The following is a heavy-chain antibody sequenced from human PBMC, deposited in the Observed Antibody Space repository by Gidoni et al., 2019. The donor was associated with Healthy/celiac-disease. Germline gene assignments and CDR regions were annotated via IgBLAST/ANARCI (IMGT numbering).Heavy chain of an antibody. CDR2: IKSKTDGGTT. Sequence: EVQLVESGGGLVKPGGSLRLSCAASGFTFSNAWMSWVRQAPGKGLEWVGRIKSKTDGGTTDYAAPVKGRFTISRDDSKNTLYLQMNSLKTEDTAVYYCTTDRGYYYDSSGYSSYYYYYGMDVWGQGTTVTVSS. CDR3: TTDRGYYYDSSGYSSYYYYYGMDV. J-gene: IGHJ6*02. V-gene: IGHV3-15*01. D-gene: IGHD3-22*01. CDR1: GFTFSNAW.